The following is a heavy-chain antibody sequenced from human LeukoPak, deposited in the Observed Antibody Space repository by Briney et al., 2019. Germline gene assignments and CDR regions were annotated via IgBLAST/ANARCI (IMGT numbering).Heavy chain of an antibody. V-gene: IGHV3-74*01. CDR1: GFTFSSYW. CDR3: ARGLAVAGSSWFDP. CDR2: INSDGSST. D-gene: IGHD6-19*01. J-gene: IGHJ5*02. Sequence: PGGSLSLSCAASGFTFSSYWMHWVRQAPGKGLVWASRINSDGSSTSYADSVMGRFTISRDNAKNTLYLQLDSLRAEDTAVYYCARGLAVAGSSWFDPWGQGTLVSVSS.